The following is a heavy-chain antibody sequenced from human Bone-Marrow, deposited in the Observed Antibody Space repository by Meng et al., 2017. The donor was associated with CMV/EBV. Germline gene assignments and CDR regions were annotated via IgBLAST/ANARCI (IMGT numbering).Heavy chain of an antibody. D-gene: IGHD6-19*01. J-gene: IGHJ3*02. Sequence: MSWVRQAPGKGLEWVSVISASGGRAYYADSVKGRLTISRDNSKNTLSLQMNSLRAEDTAIYYCAKDSPPTPSLPQRAVAGLGTFDIWGQGTTVTVSS. V-gene: IGHV3-23*01. CDR2: ISASGGRA. CDR3: AKDSPPTPSLPQRAVAGLGTFDI.